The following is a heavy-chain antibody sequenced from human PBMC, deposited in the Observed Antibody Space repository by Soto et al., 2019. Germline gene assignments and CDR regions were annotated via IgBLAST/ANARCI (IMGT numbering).Heavy chain of an antibody. V-gene: IGHV3-23*01. Sequence: GGSLRLSCAGSGFMFSSFAMTWVRQAPGKGLEWVSTTRSNGEHTYYADSVKGRFTVSRDNSKDTLFLEMSSLRAEDSAIYYCAKDSKSVSVSAARVYGMDVWGQGTTVTVSS. CDR1: GFMFSSFA. D-gene: IGHD2-2*01. CDR2: TRSNGEHT. J-gene: IGHJ6*02. CDR3: AKDSKSVSVSAARVYGMDV.